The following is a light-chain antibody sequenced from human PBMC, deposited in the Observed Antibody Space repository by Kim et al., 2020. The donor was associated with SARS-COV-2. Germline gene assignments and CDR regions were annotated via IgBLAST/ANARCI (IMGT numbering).Light chain of an antibody. J-gene: IGKJ4*01. CDR1: QGIGNR. V-gene: IGKV6-21*02. CDR2: YAS. Sequence: QSMSPKEQVTITCRASQGIGNRLHWYQQKPDQSPKLLIRYASQSITGVPPRFSGSGSGTEFTLTINSLEAEDAATYYCQQSGAFLTFGGGTKLEI. CDR3: QQSGAFLT.